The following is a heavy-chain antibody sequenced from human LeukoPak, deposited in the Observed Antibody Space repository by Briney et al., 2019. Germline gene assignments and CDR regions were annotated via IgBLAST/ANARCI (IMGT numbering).Heavy chain of an antibody. CDR1: GVSISSYY. CDR2: IYYSGST. CDR3: ARGRRDDEVVAPVDFDI. J-gene: IGHJ3*02. Sequence: SETLSLTCTVSGVSISSYYWSWIRQPPGKGLEWIGYIYYSGSTNYNPSLKSRVTISVDTSKNQFSLKLSSVAAADTAVYYCARGRRDDEVVAPVDFDIWGQGTMVTVSS. V-gene: IGHV4-59*12. D-gene: IGHD5-12*01.